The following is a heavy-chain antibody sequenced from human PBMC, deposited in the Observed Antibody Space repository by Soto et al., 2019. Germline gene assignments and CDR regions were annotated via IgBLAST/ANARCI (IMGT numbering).Heavy chain of an antibody. V-gene: IGHV3-23*01. CDR2: IGGSGGST. J-gene: IGHJ4*02. CDR3: AKPRIFGGEIDY. CDR1: GFTFSSYA. Sequence: EVQLLESGGGLVQPGGSLRLSCAASGFTFSSYAMSWVRQAPGKGLEWVSAIGGSGGSTYYADSVKGRFTISRDNSKNTLYLQMNSLRAEDTAVYYCAKPRIFGGEIDYWGQGTLVTVSS. D-gene: IGHD3-16*01.